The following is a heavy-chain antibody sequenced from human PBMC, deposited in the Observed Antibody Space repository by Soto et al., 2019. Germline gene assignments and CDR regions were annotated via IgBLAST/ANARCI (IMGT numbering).Heavy chain of an antibody. CDR1: GFTFSNAW. CDR3: TTELVVVISPDAFDI. CDR2: IKSKTDGGTT. J-gene: IGHJ3*02. V-gene: IGHV3-15*07. D-gene: IGHD3-22*01. Sequence: PGGSLRLSCAASGFTFSNAWMNWVRQAPWKGLEWVGRIKSKTDGGTTDYAAPVKGRFTISRDDSKNTLYLQMNSLKTEDTAVYYCTTELVVVISPDAFDIWGQGTMVTVTS.